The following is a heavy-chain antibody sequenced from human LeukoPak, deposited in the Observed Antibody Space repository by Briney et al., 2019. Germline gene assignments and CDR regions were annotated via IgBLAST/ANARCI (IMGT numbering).Heavy chain of an antibody. J-gene: IGHJ4*02. CDR2: INPNSGGT. D-gene: IGHD3-9*01. Sequence: ASVKVPCKASGYTFTGYYIHWVRQAPGQGLEWMGWINPNSGGTNYAQKFQDRVTMTRDTSISTAYMELSRLRFDDTAVYYCARSPHILTGENFDYWGQGTLVTVSS. CDR3: ARSPHILTGENFDY. CDR1: GYTFTGYY. V-gene: IGHV1-2*02.